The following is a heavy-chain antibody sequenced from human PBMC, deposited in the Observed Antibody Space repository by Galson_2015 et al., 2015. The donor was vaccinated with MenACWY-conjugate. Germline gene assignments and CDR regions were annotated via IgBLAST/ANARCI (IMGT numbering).Heavy chain of an antibody. V-gene: IGHV4-59*08. Sequence: SETLSLTCTVSGASISSHHWSWFRQPPGKGLEWIAYIRDTGSLKDNPSLKSRVTMSADKSNNQFSLGLISVTAADTAVYYCARLPTWGSSFGYFDYWGQGILVAVSS. CDR3: ARLPTWGSSFGYFDY. D-gene: IGHD7-27*01. CDR2: IRDTGSL. CDR1: GASISSHH. J-gene: IGHJ4*02.